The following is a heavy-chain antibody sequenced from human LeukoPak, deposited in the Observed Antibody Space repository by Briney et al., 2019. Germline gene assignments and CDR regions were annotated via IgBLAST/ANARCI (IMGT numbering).Heavy chain of an antibody. CDR3: ASLPDYYDSSGYS. D-gene: IGHD3-22*01. J-gene: IGHJ5*02. V-gene: IGHV1-69*04. Sequence: SVKVSCKASGGTFSSYAISWVRQAPGQGLEWMGKIIPILGIANYAQKFQGRVTITANKSTSTAYMELSSLRSEDTAVYYCASLPDYYDSSGYSWGQGTLVTVSS. CDR1: GGTFSSYA. CDR2: IIPILGIA.